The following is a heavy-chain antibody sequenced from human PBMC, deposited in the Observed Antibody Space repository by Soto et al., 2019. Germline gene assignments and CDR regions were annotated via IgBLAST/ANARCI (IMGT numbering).Heavy chain of an antibody. CDR1: GLTFRSYW. CDR2: INTDGSVA. CDR3: VGDMQLWRFDS. V-gene: IGHV3-74*03. Sequence: DVQLVESGGGLVQPGESLRLSCAASGLTFRSYWMHWVRQAPGKGLVWVSRINTDGSVAMYVDSVKGRFTISRDNAKNTLYLHMNSRGAEDTAVYSCVGDMQLWRFDSWGQGTLVTVSS. J-gene: IGHJ4*02. D-gene: IGHD3-16*01.